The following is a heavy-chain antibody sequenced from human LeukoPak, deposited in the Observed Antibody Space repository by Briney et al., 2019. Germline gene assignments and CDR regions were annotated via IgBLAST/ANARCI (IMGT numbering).Heavy chain of an antibody. V-gene: IGHV4-4*07. Sequence: PSETLSLTCTVSGGSISSYYWSWIRQPAGKGLEWIGRIYTSGSTNYNPSLKSRVTMSVDTSKNQFSLKLSSVTAADTAVYYCARDRGLKTYYYGSGRSEARFDPWGQGTLVTVSS. CDR2: IYTSGST. J-gene: IGHJ5*02. CDR3: ARDRGLKTYYYGSGRSEARFDP. D-gene: IGHD3-10*01. CDR1: GGSISSYY.